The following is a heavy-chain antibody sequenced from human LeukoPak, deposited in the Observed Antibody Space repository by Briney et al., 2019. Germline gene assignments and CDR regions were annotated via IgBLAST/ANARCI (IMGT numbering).Heavy chain of an antibody. CDR3: ARHGLREAILGS. CDR1: GGSISSYY. V-gene: IGHV4-59*04. Sequence: SETLSLTCTVSGGSISSYYWSWIRQPPGKGLEWIGSIYYSGSTYHNPSLKSRVTISVDTSKNQFSLKLNSVTAADTAVYYCARHGLREAILGSWGQGTLVTVSS. J-gene: IGHJ4*02. CDR2: IYYSGST. D-gene: IGHD3-16*01.